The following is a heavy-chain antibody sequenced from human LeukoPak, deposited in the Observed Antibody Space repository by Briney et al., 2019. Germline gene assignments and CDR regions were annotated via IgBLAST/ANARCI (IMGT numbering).Heavy chain of an antibody. J-gene: IGHJ6*03. CDR3: ARGARYYGSGTVGNYYYYMDV. V-gene: IGHV4-34*01. CDR2: INHSGST. CDR1: GGSFSGYY. Sequence: PSETLSLTCAVHGGSFSGYYWSWIRQPPGKGLEWIGEINHSGSTNYNPSLKSRVTISVDTSKNQFSLKLSSVTAADTAVYYCARGARYYGSGTVGNYYYYMDVWGKGTTVTVSS. D-gene: IGHD3-10*01.